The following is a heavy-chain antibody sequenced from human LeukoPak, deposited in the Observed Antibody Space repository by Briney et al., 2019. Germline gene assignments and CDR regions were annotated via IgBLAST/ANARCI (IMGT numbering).Heavy chain of an antibody. Sequence: LETLSLTCTVSGGSMSGYYRSWIRQPPGKGLEWIGYIYYSGSTNSNPSLKSRVTISVDTSKNQFSLKLSSVTAADTAVYYCARHRCSSTSCYFRAWYMDVWGKGTTVTVSS. CDR1: GGSMSGYY. CDR2: IYYSGST. J-gene: IGHJ6*03. CDR3: ARHRCSSTSCYFRAWYMDV. V-gene: IGHV4-59*08. D-gene: IGHD2-2*01.